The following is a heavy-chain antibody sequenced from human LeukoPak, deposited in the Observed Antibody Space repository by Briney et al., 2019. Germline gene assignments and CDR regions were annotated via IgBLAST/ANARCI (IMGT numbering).Heavy chain of an antibody. Sequence: ASVKVSCKASGGTFSSYAISWVRQAPGQGLEWMGRIIPIFGTANYAQKFQDRVTITTDESTSTAYMELSSLRSEDTAVYYCARDRLAAAGTGWFDPWGQGTLVIVSS. CDR3: ARDRLAAAGTGWFDP. D-gene: IGHD6-13*01. J-gene: IGHJ5*02. V-gene: IGHV1-69*05. CDR2: IIPIFGTA. CDR1: GGTFSSYA.